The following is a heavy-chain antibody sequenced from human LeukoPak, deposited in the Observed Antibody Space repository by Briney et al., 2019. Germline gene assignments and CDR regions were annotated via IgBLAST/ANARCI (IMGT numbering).Heavy chain of an antibody. CDR1: GYTFTTYD. CDR3: ARDGRYCSIPGGCAFDI. CDR2: INPNSGGT. Sequence: GASVKVSCKASGYTFTTYDINWVRQATGQGLEWMGWINPNSGGTNYAQKFQGRVTMSRDTSISTAYMELSRLRSDDTAVYYCARDGRYCSIPGGCAFDIWGQGTMVTVSS. D-gene: IGHD2-2*01. V-gene: IGHV1-2*02. J-gene: IGHJ3*02.